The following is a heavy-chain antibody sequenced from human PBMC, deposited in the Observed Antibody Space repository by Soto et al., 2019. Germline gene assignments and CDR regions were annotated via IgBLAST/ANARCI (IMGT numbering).Heavy chain of an antibody. D-gene: IGHD6-19*01. J-gene: IGHJ6*02. Sequence: GGSLRLSCAASGFTFDDYTMHWVRQAPGKGLEWVSLISWDGGSTYYADSVKGRFTISRDNSKNSLYLQMNSLRTEDTALYYCARGSVAGTWDYYYGMDVWGQGTTVTVSS. V-gene: IGHV3-43*01. CDR1: GFTFDDYT. CDR2: ISWDGGST. CDR3: ARGSVAGTWDYYYGMDV.